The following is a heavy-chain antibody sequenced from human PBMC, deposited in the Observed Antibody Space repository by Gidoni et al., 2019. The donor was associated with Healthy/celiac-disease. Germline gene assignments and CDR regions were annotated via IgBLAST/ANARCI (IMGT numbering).Heavy chain of an antibody. CDR2: ISSSSSYT. J-gene: IGHJ4*02. V-gene: IGHV3-11*05. D-gene: IGHD1-26*01. CDR1: GFTFSYYY. Sequence: QVQLVESGGGLVKPGGSLRLSCAASGFTFSYYYMSWIRQAPGKGLEWVSYISSSSSYTNYADSVKGRFTISRDNAKNSLYLQMNSLRAEDTAVYYCARDSEYSGSYYVYDYWGQGTLVTVSS. CDR3: ARDSEYSGSYYVYDY.